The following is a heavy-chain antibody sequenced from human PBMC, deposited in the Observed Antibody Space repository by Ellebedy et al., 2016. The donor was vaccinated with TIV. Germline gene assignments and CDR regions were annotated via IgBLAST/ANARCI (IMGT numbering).Heavy chain of an antibody. CDR3: ARAGEYGVYDAFDV. J-gene: IGHJ3*01. CDR1: GASVSTNNHF. D-gene: IGHD4-17*01. CDR2: IHHSAGT. Sequence: SETLSLTCAVYGASVSTNNHFWSWIRQPPGKGLEWIGEIHHSAGTNYSPSLKSRVALSLDTSKDQFPLNLNSMTAADTAVYYCARAGEYGVYDAFDVWGHGTMVTVSS. V-gene: IGHV4-34*01.